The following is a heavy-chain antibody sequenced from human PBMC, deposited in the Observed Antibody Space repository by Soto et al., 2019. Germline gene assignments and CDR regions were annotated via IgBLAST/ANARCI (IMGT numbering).Heavy chain of an antibody. CDR3: ARGRQLEYYFDY. D-gene: IGHD6-13*01. J-gene: IGHJ4*02. CDR2: ISYDGSNK. Sequence: GGSLRLSCEASGFTFSNYAMAWVRQTPGEGPEWVAVISYDGSNKYYADSVKGRFTISRDNSKNTLYLQMNSLRAEDTAVYYCARGRQLEYYFDYWGQGTLVTVSS. CDR1: GFTFSNYA. V-gene: IGHV3-30-3*01.